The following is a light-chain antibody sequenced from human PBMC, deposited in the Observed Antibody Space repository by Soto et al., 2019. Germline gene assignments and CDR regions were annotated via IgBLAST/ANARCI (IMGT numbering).Light chain of an antibody. CDR3: QHYGSSMYT. CDR1: QTIRSTD. V-gene: IGKV3-20*01. CDR2: GTS. J-gene: IGKJ2*01. Sequence: EIVLTQSPGTLSLSPGEGATLSCRASQTIRSTDLAWYQQKPGQAPRLLIYGTSSRATGIPDRFSGSGSGTDFTLTVSGLEPEDFGVYYCQHYGSSMYTFGQGTKLEIK.